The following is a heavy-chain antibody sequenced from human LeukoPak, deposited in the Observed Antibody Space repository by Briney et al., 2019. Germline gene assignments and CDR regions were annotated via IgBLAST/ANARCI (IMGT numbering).Heavy chain of an antibody. J-gene: IGHJ4*02. V-gene: IGHV4-59*01. D-gene: IGHD2-15*01. CDR3: ARDRSGGSYFDY. CDR2: MYYSGSS. CDR1: GGSISNNY. Sequence: SETLSLTCTVSGGSISNNYWSWIRQPPGKGLEWIGYMYYSGSSSYNPSLKSRVTISVDTSKNQFSLKMTSVTAADTAVYHCARDRSGGSYFDYWGQGTLVTVSS.